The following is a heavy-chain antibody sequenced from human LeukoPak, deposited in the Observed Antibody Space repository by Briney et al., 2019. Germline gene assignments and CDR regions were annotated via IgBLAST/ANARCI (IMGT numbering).Heavy chain of an antibody. Sequence: ATVNLSCKASGYTFTGYYMHWVRRAPGQGLEWMGWINPNSGGTNYAQQFQGRLTMTRDTSISTAYMELSRLRSDDTAVYYCAKVVTGTRKYSWFDPWGQGTLVTVSS. V-gene: IGHV1-2*02. D-gene: IGHD6-19*01. CDR3: AKVVTGTRKYSWFDP. CDR1: GYTFTGYY. CDR2: INPNSGGT. J-gene: IGHJ5*02.